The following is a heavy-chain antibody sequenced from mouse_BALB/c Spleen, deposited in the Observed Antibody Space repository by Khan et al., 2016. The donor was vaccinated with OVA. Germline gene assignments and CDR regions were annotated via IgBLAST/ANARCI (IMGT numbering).Heavy chain of an antibody. CDR3: GRVHYGNYREAMDF. J-gene: IGHJ4*01. CDR2: IWGDGST. D-gene: IGHD2-1*01. V-gene: IGHV2-6-7*01. Sequence: QVQLKESGPGLVAPSQSLSITCTVSGFSLTGYGVNWVRQPPGKGLEWLGMIWGDGSTDSNSALKSRLSISKDNSKSQVFLKMNSLQTADTAMDYCGRVHYGNYREAMDFWGQGTSVTVAS. CDR1: GFSLTGYG.